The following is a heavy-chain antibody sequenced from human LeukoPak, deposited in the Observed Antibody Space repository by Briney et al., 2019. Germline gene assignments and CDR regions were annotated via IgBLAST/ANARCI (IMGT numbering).Heavy chain of an antibody. CDR2: IKEDGSEK. Sequence: PGGSLRLSCAASGFTFSSYWMSWVRQAPGKGLEWVANIKEDGSEKHFVDSVKGRFTISRDNAKNLLYLQMNSLRAEDTAVYYCAKDGWVGSYSSGWYRDHNIDYWGQGTLVTVSS. J-gene: IGHJ4*02. CDR3: AKDGWVGSYSSGWYRDHNIDY. V-gene: IGHV3-7*01. D-gene: IGHD6-19*01. CDR1: GFTFSSYW.